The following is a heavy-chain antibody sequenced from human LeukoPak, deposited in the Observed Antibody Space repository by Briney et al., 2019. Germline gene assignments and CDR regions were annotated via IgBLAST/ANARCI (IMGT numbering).Heavy chain of an antibody. Sequence: SGGSLRLSCAASGFTFSHYALRWVRQAPGKGLEWVALISYDVSNKNYADSVRGRFTISRDNSENTLYLQMNSLRPEDTAVYYCAKDRSYYDSGGFRNFDYWGQGTLVTVSS. D-gene: IGHD3-22*01. CDR2: ISYDVSNK. V-gene: IGHV3-30*18. J-gene: IGHJ4*02. CDR3: AKDRSYYDSGGFRNFDY. CDR1: GFTFSHYA.